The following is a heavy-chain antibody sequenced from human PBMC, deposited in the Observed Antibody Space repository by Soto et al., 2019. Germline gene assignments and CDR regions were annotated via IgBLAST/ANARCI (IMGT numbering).Heavy chain of an antibody. CDR3: ARETSQNVYSHYGMDV. CDR1: GGSFSGFY. Sequence: PSXTRSLTCSIYGGSFSGFYWSWIRQTPRKGLEWIGEINDSGTTNYNPSLKSRVTISADTSKTHFSLRLTSVTAADTAVYYGARETSQNVYSHYGMDVWGQGTTVTVSS. CDR2: INDSGTT. J-gene: IGHJ6*02. V-gene: IGHV4-34*01.